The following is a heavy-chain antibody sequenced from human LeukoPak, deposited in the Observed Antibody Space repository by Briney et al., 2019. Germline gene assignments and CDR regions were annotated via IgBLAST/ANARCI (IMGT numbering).Heavy chain of an antibody. Sequence: GGSLRLSCAASGFTFSSYSMNWVRQAPGKGLEWVSSISSSSSYIYYADSVKGRFTISRDNAKNSLYLQMNSLRAEDTAVYYCASSLIDSSSWSIPFDYWGQGTLVTVSS. CDR1: GFTFSSYS. V-gene: IGHV3-21*01. CDR2: ISSSSSYI. D-gene: IGHD6-13*01. J-gene: IGHJ4*02. CDR3: ASSLIDSSSWSIPFDY.